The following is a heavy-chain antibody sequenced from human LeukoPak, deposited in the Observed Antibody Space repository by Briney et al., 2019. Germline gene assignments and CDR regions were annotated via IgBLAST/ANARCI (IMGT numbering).Heavy chain of an antibody. Sequence: SVKVSCKASGGTFSSYAISWVRQAPGQGLEWMGGIIPIFGTANYAQKFQGRVTITADESTSTAYMELSSLRSEDTAVYYCARVESGEMATTIDYWGQGTLVTVSS. CDR2: IIPIFGTA. D-gene: IGHD5-24*01. V-gene: IGHV1-69*01. CDR3: ARVESGEMATTIDY. CDR1: GGTFSSYA. J-gene: IGHJ4*02.